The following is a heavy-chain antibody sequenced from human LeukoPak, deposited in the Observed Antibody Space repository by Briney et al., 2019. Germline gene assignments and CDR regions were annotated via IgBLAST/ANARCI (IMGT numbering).Heavy chain of an antibody. Sequence: GGSLRLSCAASGFTFSSYAMSWVRQAPGKGLEWVSAISGSGGSTYYADSVKGRFTISRDNSKNTLYLQMGSLRAEDMAVYYCARGKGRVTDAFDIWGQGTMVTVSS. CDR3: ARGKGRVTDAFDI. J-gene: IGHJ3*02. D-gene: IGHD4-11*01. CDR1: GFTFSSYA. V-gene: IGHV3-23*01. CDR2: ISGSGGST.